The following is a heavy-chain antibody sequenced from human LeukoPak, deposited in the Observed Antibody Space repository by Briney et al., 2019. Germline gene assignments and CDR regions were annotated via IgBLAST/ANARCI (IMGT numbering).Heavy chain of an antibody. Sequence: LETLSLTCTVSGGSISSYYWSWIRQPPGKGLEWIGYIYYSGSTNYNPSLKSRVTISVDTSKNQFSLRLSSVTAADTAVYYCARVRSQQLVPHWFDPWGQGTLVTVSS. CDR1: GGSISSYY. CDR2: IYYSGST. J-gene: IGHJ5*02. D-gene: IGHD6-13*01. V-gene: IGHV4-59*01. CDR3: ARVRSQQLVPHWFDP.